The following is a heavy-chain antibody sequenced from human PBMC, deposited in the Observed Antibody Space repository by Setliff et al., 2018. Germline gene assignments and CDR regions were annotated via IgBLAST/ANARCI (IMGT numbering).Heavy chain of an antibody. CDR2: LDGDSGHI. J-gene: IGHJ5*02. CDR3: VPGRGS. Sequence: GGSLILSCAASGFTFSQYNLNWVRQAPGKRLEWVSSLDGDSGHIYYADSLRGRFTISRDNAKNSLYLQMNSLRVEDTAVFYCVPGRGSWGQGALVTVSS. CDR1: GFTFSQYN. V-gene: IGHV3-21*01. D-gene: IGHD6-25*01.